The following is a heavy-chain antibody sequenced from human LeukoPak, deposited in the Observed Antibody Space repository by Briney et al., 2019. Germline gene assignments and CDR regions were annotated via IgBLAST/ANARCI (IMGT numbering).Heavy chain of an antibody. J-gene: IGHJ5*02. CDR2: IYHSGST. CDR3: AREGYCSGGSCDNWFDP. D-gene: IGHD2-15*01. V-gene: IGHV4-30-2*01. Sequence: PSQTLSLTCAVSGGSISSGGYSGSWIRQPPGKGLEWIGYIYHSGSTCYNPSLKSRVTISVDRSKNQFSLNLSSVTAADTAVYYCAREGYCSGGSCDNWFDPWGQGTLVTVSS. CDR1: GGSISSGGYS.